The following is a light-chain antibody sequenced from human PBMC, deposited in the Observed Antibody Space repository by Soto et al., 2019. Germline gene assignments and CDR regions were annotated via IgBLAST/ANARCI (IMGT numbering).Light chain of an antibody. V-gene: IGLV2-11*01. CDR1: SSDVGTYNY. J-gene: IGLJ2*01. CDR2: DFS. Sequence: QSALTQPRSVSGPPGQSVSISCSGTSSDVGTYNYVSWYQQHPGKAPKLMIYDFSKRPSGVPDRFSGSKSGNTASLTISGLQAEDEADYYCCSYAGGYTHAVFGGGTKVTVL. CDR3: CSYAGGYTHAV.